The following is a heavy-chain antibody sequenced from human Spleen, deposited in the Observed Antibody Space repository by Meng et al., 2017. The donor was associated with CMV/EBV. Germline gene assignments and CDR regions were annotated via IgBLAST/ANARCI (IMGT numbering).Heavy chain of an antibody. Sequence: CKASGYTFIDYYIHWVRQAPGQGLEWMGWINPKFGDTNYAQKFQGRVTMTRDTSITTAYMELSGLRSDDTALYYCARAWDASRSRYDYWGQGTLVTVSS. V-gene: IGHV1-2*02. CDR2: INPKFGDT. J-gene: IGHJ4*02. CDR3: ARAWDASRSRYDY. CDR1: GYTFIDYY. D-gene: IGHD3-16*01.